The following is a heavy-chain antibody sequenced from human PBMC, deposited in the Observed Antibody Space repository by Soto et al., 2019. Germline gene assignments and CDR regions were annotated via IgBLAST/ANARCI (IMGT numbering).Heavy chain of an antibody. D-gene: IGHD6-13*01. CDR2: ISYDGSNK. J-gene: IGHJ6*02. CDR1: GFTFSSYG. CDR3: AKDPGGYSSSWYEDYYYGMDV. V-gene: IGHV3-30*18. Sequence: LRLSCAASGFTFSSYGMHWVRQAPGKGLEWVAVISYDGSNKYYADSVKGRFTISRDNSKNTLYLQMNSLRAEDTAVYYCAKDPGGYSSSWYEDYYYGMDVWGQGTTVTVSS.